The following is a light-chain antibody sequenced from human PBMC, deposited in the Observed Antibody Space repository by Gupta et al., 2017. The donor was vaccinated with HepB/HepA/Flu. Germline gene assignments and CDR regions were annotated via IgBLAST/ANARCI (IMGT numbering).Light chain of an antibody. Sequence: SYVLTQAPSVSVAPGQTAPIICGGNNIDGKSVHWYRQRPGQAPVLVIYYDSDRPSGIPERFSGSNSGNTATLTISRAEAGDEADYYCQVWDSTSDHVVFGGGTKLTVL. CDR3: QVWDSTSDHVV. CDR1: NIDGKS. J-gene: IGLJ2*01. V-gene: IGLV3-21*04. CDR2: YDS.